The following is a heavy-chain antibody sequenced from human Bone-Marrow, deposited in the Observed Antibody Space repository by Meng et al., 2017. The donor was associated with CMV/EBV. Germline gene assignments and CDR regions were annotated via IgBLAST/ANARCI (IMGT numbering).Heavy chain of an antibody. Sequence: GESLKISCAASGFTFSSYSMNWVRQAPGKGLEWVSSISSSSSYIYYADSVKGRFTISRDNAKNSLYLQMNSLRAEDTAVYYCARDGTYYGMDVWGQGTTVTVSS. J-gene: IGHJ6*02. CDR2: ISSSSSYI. CDR1: GFTFSSYS. CDR3: ARDGTYYGMDV. V-gene: IGHV3-21*01.